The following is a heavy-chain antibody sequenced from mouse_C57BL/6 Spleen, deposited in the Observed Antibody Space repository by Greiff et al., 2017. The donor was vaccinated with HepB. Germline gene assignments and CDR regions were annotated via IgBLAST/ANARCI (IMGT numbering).Heavy chain of an antibody. V-gene: IGHV3-6*01. CDR3: ARALWSYAMDY. D-gene: IGHD1-1*02. Sequence: EVHLVESGPGLVKPSQSLSLTCSVTGYSITSGYYWNWIRQFPGNKLEWMGYISYDGSNNYNPSLKNRISITRDTSKNQFFLKLNSVTTEDTATYYCARALWSYAMDYWGQGTSVTVSS. CDR1: GYSITSGYY. CDR2: ISYDGSN. J-gene: IGHJ4*01.